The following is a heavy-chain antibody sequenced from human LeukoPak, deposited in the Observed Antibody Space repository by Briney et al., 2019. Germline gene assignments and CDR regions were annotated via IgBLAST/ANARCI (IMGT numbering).Heavy chain of an antibody. D-gene: IGHD3-16*01. CDR2: IIPIFGTA. Sequence: GSSVKVSCKASGGTFSSYAMSWVRQAPGQGLEWMGGIIPIFGTANYAQKFQGRVTITADESTSTAYMELSSLRSEDTAVYYCASRSRTHYVRFDYWGQGTLVTVSS. CDR1: GGTFSSYA. CDR3: ASRSRTHYVRFDY. V-gene: IGHV1-69*01. J-gene: IGHJ4*02.